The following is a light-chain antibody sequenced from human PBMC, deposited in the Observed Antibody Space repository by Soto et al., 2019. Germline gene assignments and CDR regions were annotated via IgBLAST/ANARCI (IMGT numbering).Light chain of an antibody. CDR1: QSISSW. CDR2: KMS. Sequence: DIQMTKSPSTLSASVGDRVTITCRASQSISSWVAWYQQKPGKAPKLLIYKMSSLESGVPSRFSGSGSGTEFTLTISSLQPDDFATYYCQQYNSYSTTFGQGTKVEIK. V-gene: IGKV1-5*03. J-gene: IGKJ1*01. CDR3: QQYNSYSTT.